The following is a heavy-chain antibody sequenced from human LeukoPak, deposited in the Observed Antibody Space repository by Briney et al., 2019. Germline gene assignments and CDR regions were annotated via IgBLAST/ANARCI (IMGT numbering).Heavy chain of an antibody. Sequence: GESLQISCKGSGYSFTSYWIGWVRQMPGKGLEWMGIIYPGDPDTRYSPSFQGQVTISADKSISTAYLQWSSLKASDTAMYYCATGEDYYDSSGYHHDAFDIWGQGTMVTVSS. J-gene: IGHJ3*02. CDR1: GYSFTSYW. V-gene: IGHV5-51*01. D-gene: IGHD3-22*01. CDR2: IYPGDPDT. CDR3: ATGEDYYDSSGYHHDAFDI.